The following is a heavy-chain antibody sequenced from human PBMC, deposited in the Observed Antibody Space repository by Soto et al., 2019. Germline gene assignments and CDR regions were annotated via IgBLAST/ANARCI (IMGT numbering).Heavy chain of an antibody. J-gene: IGHJ4*02. Sequence: SGPTLVNPTQTLTLTCAFSGFSLSTSGVGVGWIRQPPGKALEWLAIIYWDDSKHYSPSLRSRLTITKDTSKNQVVLTMTNMDPMDTGTYYCAHKGPEDWPLDYWGQGTLVTVSS. V-gene: IGHV2-5*02. CDR2: IYWDDSK. D-gene: IGHD3-9*01. CDR1: GFSLSTSGVG. CDR3: AHKGPEDWPLDY.